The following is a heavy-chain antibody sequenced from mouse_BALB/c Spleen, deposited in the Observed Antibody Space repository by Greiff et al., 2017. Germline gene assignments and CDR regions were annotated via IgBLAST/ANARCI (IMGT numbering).Heavy chain of an antibody. V-gene: IGHV1-4*02. CDR3: ARSPTVDPFDY. Sequence: SAAELARPGASVKMSCKASGYTFTSYTMHWVKQRPGQGLEWIGYINPSSGYTEYNQKFKDKTTLTADKSSSTAYMQLSSLTSEDSAVYYCARSPTVDPFDYWGQGTTLTVSS. D-gene: IGHD1-1*01. CDR2: INPSSGYT. J-gene: IGHJ2*01. CDR1: GYTFTSYT.